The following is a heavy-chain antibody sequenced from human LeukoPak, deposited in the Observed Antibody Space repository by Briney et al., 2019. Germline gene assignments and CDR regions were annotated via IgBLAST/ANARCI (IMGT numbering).Heavy chain of an antibody. V-gene: IGHV3-74*01. CDR1: GFTFSSYW. J-gene: IGHJ4*02. CDR2: INSDGSST. D-gene: IGHD6-13*01. Sequence: GGSLRLSCAASGFTFSSYWVHWVRQAPGKGLVWVSRINSDGSSTSYADSVKGRFTISRDNAKNTLYLQMNSLRAEDTAVYYCARDTAPEGRAADVDYWGQGTLVTVSS. CDR3: ARDTAPEGRAADVDY.